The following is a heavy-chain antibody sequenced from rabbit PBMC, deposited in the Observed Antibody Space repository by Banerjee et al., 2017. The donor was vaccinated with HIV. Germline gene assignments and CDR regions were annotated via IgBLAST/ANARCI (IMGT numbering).Heavy chain of an antibody. CDR3: ARWSAGYDL. CDR2: IGPGSSGST. J-gene: IGHJ3*01. CDR1: GFTLSNSYY. V-gene: IGHV1S45*01. Sequence: QEQLVESGGGLVQPEGSLTVTCKASGFTLSNSYYMCWVRQAPGKGLEWIACIGPGSSGSTYYASWAKGRFTISKTSSTTVTLQMTSLTAADTATYFCARWSAGYDLWGQGTLVTVS. D-gene: IGHD6-1*01.